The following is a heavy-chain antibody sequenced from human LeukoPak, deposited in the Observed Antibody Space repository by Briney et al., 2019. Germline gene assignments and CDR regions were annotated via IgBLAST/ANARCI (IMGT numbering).Heavy chain of an antibody. Sequence: GASVKVSCKVSGYTLTELSMHWVRQAPGKGLEWMGGFDPEDGETIYAQNFQGRVTMTEDTSTDTAYMELSSLRSEDTAVYYCATPSSSLNPFDIWGQGTMVTVSS. CDR3: ATPSSSLNPFDI. CDR1: GYTLTELS. D-gene: IGHD1-26*01. J-gene: IGHJ3*02. V-gene: IGHV1-24*01. CDR2: FDPEDGET.